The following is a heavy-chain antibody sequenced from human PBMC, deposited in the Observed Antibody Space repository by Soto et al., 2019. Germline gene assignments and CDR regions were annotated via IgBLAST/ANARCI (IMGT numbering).Heavy chain of an antibody. CDR3: AGVGSAAPSAGLGYYNYPMDV. J-gene: IGHJ6*02. Sequence: QVQLVQSGAEVKKPGSSVKVSCKASGGTFNSYALSWVRQASGQGLEWMGGIIPIFGKVNFAQNFQGRVTITADESTSTAYMELSSLGSEDTAVYYCAGVGSAAPSAGLGYYNYPMDVWGQGTTVIVSS. CDR1: GGTFNSYA. CDR2: IIPIFGKV. D-gene: IGHD3-10*01. V-gene: IGHV1-69*01.